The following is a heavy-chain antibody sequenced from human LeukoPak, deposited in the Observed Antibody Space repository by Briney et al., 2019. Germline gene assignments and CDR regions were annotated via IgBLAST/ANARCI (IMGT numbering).Heavy chain of an antibody. V-gene: IGHV4-34*01. CDR1: GGSFSGYY. D-gene: IGHD3-3*01. CDR3: ARVRFVLRFLEWLLYGLLDY. J-gene: IGHJ4*02. CDR2: INHSGST. Sequence: SETLSLTCAVYGGSFSGYYWSWIRQPPGKGLEWIGEINHSGSTNYNPSLKSRVTISVDTSKNQFSLKLSSVTVADTAVYYCARVRFVLRFLEWLLYGLLDYWGQGTLVTVSS.